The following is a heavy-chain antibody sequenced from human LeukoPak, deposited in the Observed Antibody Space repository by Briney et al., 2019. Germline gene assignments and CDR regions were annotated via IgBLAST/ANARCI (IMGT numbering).Heavy chain of an antibody. J-gene: IGHJ5*02. V-gene: IGHV3-21*01. CDR2: ISSSSYI. D-gene: IGHD3-22*01. CDR3: ASSAPHYYDSSGYLNWFDP. Sequence: GGSLRLSCAASGFTFSSYSMNWVRQAPGKGLEWVSSISSSSYIYYADSVKGRFTISRDNAKNSLYLQMNSLRAEDTAVYYCASSAPHYYDSSGYLNWFDPWGQGTLVTVSS. CDR1: GFTFSSYS.